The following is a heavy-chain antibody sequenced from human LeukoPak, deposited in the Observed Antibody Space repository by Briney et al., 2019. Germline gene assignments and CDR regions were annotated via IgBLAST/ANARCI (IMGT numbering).Heavy chain of an antibody. CDR1: GGSISSYY. Sequence: SETLFLTCTVSGGSISSYYWSWIRQPPGKGLEWIGYIYYSGSTNYNPSLKSRVTISVDTSKNQFSPKLSSVTAADTAVYYCAREGYGSGSYNWFDPWGQGTLVTVSS. D-gene: IGHD3-10*01. CDR3: AREGYGSGSYNWFDP. CDR2: IYYSGST. J-gene: IGHJ5*02. V-gene: IGHV4-59*01.